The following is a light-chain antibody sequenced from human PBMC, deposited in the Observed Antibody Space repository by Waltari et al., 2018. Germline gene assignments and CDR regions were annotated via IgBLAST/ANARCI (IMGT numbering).Light chain of an antibody. CDR2: EVS. V-gene: IGLV2-14*01. Sequence: QSALTQPASVSGSPGQSITISCTGTSADVGGYNYVSWYQQYPGKAPQLMIYEVSFRPAGISNPFSGSKSGNTATLTISGLQAEDEADYYCSSKTSASGVFGTGTTVTVL. J-gene: IGLJ1*01. CDR1: SADVGGYNY. CDR3: SSKTSASGV.